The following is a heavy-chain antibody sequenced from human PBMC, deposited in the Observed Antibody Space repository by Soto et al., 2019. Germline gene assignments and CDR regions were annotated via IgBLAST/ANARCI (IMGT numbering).Heavy chain of an antibody. Sequence: GASVKVSCKASGYIFTSYYIHWVRQAPGQGLEWMGWINPFDGSRMFAQSFQGRVTITRDTSASTAYMELSSLRSEDTAVYYCARGGSLYWYFDLWGRGTLVTVSS. D-gene: IGHD1-26*01. CDR1: GYIFTSYY. CDR2: INPFDGSR. V-gene: IGHV1-46*01. CDR3: ARGGSLYWYFDL. J-gene: IGHJ2*01.